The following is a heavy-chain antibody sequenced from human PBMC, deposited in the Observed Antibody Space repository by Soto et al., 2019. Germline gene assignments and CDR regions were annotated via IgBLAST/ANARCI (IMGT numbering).Heavy chain of an antibody. CDR2: IYYSGSA. Sequence: PSETLSPTFPVPGCSIISAVSLWTWFRQPPGTGLEWIGYIYYSGSAYYNPSLKSRVTISVDTSKNQFSLKLSSVTAADTAVYYCARVGAGTGWDYSYYGMDVWGQGTTIT. V-gene: IGHV4-30-4*02. CDR3: ARVGAGTGWDYSYYGMDV. D-gene: IGHD1-1*01. J-gene: IGHJ6*02. CDR1: GCSIISAVSL.